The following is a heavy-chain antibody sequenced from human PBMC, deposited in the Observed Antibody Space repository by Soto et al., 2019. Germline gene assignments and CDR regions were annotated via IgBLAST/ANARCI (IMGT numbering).Heavy chain of an antibody. CDR3: ARGQRANWFDP. V-gene: IGHV4-30-4*01. D-gene: IGHD6-25*01. J-gene: IGHJ5*02. CDR1: GGSITSGDYY. CDR2: IYYSGST. Sequence: SETLSLTCTVSGGSITSGDYYWSWIRQPPGKGLEWIGYIYYSGSTYYNPSLKSRVTISVDTSKNQFSLKLSSVTAADTAVYYCARGQRANWFDPWGQGTLVTVSS.